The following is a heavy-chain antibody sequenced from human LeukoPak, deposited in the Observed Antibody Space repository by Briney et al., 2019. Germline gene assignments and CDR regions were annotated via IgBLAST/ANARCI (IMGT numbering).Heavy chain of an antibody. CDR3: AKDIVAYSYYYGVDV. Sequence: GGSLRLSCAASGFTFSGYWMSWVRQTPEKGLEWVANIKQDGYEKYYVDSVKGRFTISRDNAKNSLYLQMNSLRTEDTALYYCAKDIVAYSYYYGVDVWGQGTTVTVFS. CDR2: IKQDGYEK. V-gene: IGHV3-7*03. J-gene: IGHJ6*02. CDR1: GFTFSGYW. D-gene: IGHD5-12*01.